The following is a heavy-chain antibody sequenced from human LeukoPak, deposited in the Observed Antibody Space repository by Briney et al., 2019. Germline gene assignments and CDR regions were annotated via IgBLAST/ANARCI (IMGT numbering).Heavy chain of an antibody. V-gene: IGHV4-59*01. CDR2: IYYSWST. Sequence: SETLSLTCTVSGGSISSYYWSWIRQPPGKGLEWIGYIYYSWSTNYNPSLKSRVTISVDTSKNQFSLKLSSVTAADTAVYYCARDQAAFDIWGQGTMVTVSS. J-gene: IGHJ3*02. CDR3: ARDQAAFDI. CDR1: GGSISSYY.